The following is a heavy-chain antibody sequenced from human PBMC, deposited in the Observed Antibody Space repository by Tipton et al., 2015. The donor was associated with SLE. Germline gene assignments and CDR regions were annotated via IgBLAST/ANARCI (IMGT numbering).Heavy chain of an antibody. J-gene: IGHJ6*03. CDR1: GFTFSSYG. CDR2: IRYDGSNK. CDR3: ARDYGSGTFYYYYYMDV. Sequence: SLRLSCAASGFTFSSYGMHWVRQAPGKGLEWVAFIRYDGSNKYYADSVKGRFTISRDNSKNTLYLQMNSLRAEDTAVYYCARDYGSGTFYYYYYMDVWGKGTTVTVSS. D-gene: IGHD3-10*01. V-gene: IGHV3-30*02.